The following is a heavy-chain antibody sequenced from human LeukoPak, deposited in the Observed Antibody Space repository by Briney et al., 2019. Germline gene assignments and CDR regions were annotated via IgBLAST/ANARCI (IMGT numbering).Heavy chain of an antibody. CDR2: VYSSGST. V-gene: IGHV4-4*07. J-gene: IGHJ6*04. CDR1: GGSISSYY. CDR3: ARGGHYDATHFDYYHVMDV. D-gene: IGHD4-17*01. Sequence: SETLSLTCTVSGGSISSYYRSWIRQPAGKGLEWIGRVYSSGSTNYISSLKSRVTISIDTSKSQFSLELTSVTAADTAVYYCARGGHYDATHFDYYHVMDVWGKGTTVSVSS.